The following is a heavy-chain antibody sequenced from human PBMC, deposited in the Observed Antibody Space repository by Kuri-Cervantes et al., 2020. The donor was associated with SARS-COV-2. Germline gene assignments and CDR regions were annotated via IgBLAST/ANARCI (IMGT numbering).Heavy chain of an antibody. V-gene: IGHV4-61*09. Sequence: SETLSLTCTVSGGSISSGSYYWSWIRQPAGKGLEWIGYIYTSGSTNYNPSLKSRVTISVDTPKNQFSLKLSSVTAADTAVYYCAREHTTGNFDYWGQGTLVTVSS. CDR1: GGSISSGSYY. CDR3: AREHTTGNFDY. D-gene: IGHD1-1*01. J-gene: IGHJ4*02. CDR2: IYTSGST.